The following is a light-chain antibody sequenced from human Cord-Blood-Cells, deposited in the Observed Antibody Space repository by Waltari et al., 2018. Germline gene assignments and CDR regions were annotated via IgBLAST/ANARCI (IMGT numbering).Light chain of an antibody. J-gene: IGLJ2*01. V-gene: IGLV2-14*03. CDR1: SSDVGGYNY. Sequence: QSALTQPASVSGSPGQSITISCTGTSSDVGGYNYVSWYQHHPGKAPNLMFYDVSNRPSGVSNRFSGSKSGNTASLTISGLQAEDEADYYCSSYTSSNVVFGGGTKLTVL. CDR3: SSYTSSNVV. CDR2: DVS.